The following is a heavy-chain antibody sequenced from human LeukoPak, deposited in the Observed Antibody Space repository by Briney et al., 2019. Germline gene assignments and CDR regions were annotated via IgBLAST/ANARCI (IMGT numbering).Heavy chain of an antibody. V-gene: IGHV4-39*01. Sequence: ASETLSLTCTVSGGSISSISYYWGWIRQPPGKGLEWIGSMYHNGSTYYNPSLKSRVTISVDTSKNQFSLKLTSVTAADTAVYYCARSITMIVVVTGPDYWGQGTLVTVSS. CDR2: MYHNGST. CDR1: GGSISSISYY. D-gene: IGHD3-22*01. CDR3: ARSITMIVVVTGPDY. J-gene: IGHJ4*02.